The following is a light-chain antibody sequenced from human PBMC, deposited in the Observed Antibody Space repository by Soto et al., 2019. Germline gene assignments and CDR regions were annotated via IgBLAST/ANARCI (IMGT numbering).Light chain of an antibody. CDR3: QHYDSHRGS. J-gene: IGKJ2*01. Sequence: DIQMTQSPSILSASVGDRVTISCWASQSVSTWLAWYQQKPGQVPKLLVFEASTLQRGVPSRFSGSGSGTDFTLTITSLQPEDSATYYCQHYDSHRGSFGQGTKLEIK. CDR2: EAS. V-gene: IGKV1-5*01. CDR1: QSVSTW.